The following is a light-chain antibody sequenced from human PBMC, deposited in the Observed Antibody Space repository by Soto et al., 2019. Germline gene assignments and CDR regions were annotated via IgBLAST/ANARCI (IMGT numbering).Light chain of an antibody. CDR3: QQLNSYPLA. J-gene: IGKJ4*01. Sequence: DIQMTQSPSTLSASVGDRVTITCRASQGISSYLAWYQQKPGKAPKLLIYSASTLQSGVPSGFSGSGSGTEFTLTISSLQPEDFATYYCQQLNSYPLAFGGGTKVDI. CDR1: QGISSY. CDR2: SAS. V-gene: IGKV1-9*01.